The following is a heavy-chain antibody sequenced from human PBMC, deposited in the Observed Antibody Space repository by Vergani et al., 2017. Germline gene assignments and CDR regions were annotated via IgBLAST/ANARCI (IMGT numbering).Heavy chain of an antibody. CDR3: ASYYHHDTAFDI. Sequence: QVQLQQWGAGLLKPSETLSLTCAVYGGSFSGYYWSWIRQPPGKGLEWIGEINHSGSTYYNPSLKSRVTISVDTSKNQFSLKLSSVTAADTAVYYCASYYHHDTAFDIWGQGTMVTVSS. CDR1: GGSFSGYY. CDR2: INHSGST. D-gene: IGHD3-22*01. V-gene: IGHV4-34*01. J-gene: IGHJ3*02.